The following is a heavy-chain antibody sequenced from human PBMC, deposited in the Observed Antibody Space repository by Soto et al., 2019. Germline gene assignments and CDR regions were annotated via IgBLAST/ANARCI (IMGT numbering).Heavy chain of an antibody. V-gene: IGHV1-69*13. J-gene: IGHJ6*02. D-gene: IGHD2-2*01. CDR1: GGTFSSYA. CDR2: IIPIFGTA. Sequence: SVMVSCKASGGTFSSYAISWVRQAPGQGLEWMGGIIPIFGTANYAQKFQGRVTITADESTSTAYMELSSLRSEDTAVYYCARRSPEVPAAIQSYYYYGMDVWGQGTTVTVSS. CDR3: ARRSPEVPAAIQSYYYYGMDV.